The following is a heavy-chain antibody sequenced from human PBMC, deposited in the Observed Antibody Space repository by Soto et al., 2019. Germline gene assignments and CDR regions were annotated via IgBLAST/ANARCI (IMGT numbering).Heavy chain of an antibody. CDR3: ARTLFGWGIWFDP. CDR1: GGSISSGGYF. J-gene: IGHJ5*02. V-gene: IGHV4-30-2*01. D-gene: IGHD3-10*02. CDR2: IYHSGST. Sequence: SETLSLTCAVSGGSISSGGYFWSWIRQPPGKDLEWIGYIYHSGSTYYNPSLKSRVSISVDRSKNQFSLKLSSVTAADTAVYYCARTLFGWGIWFDPWGQGTLVTVSS.